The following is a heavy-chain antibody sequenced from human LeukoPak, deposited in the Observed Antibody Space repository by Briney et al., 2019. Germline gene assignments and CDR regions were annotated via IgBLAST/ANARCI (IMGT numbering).Heavy chain of an antibody. Sequence: GRSLRLSCAASGFTFSSYAKHWVRQAPGQGLELVAVISYDGSNTYYADSVKGRFTISRDNSKNTLYLQMNSLRAEDTAVYYCARLYSSGWYFDYWGQGTLVTVSS. CDR2: ISYDGSNT. J-gene: IGHJ4*02. CDR3: ARLYSSGWYFDY. V-gene: IGHV3-30*04. D-gene: IGHD6-19*01. CDR1: GFTFSSYA.